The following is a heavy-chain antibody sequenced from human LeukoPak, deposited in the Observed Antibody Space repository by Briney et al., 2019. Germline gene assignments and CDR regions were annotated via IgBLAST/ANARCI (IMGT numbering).Heavy chain of an antibody. CDR3: AKDQPPGYSYGDLGYYMDV. V-gene: IGHV3-30*18. CDR2: ISYDGSNK. D-gene: IGHD5-18*01. J-gene: IGHJ6*03. Sequence: PGGSLRLSCAASGFTFSSYGMHWVRQGPGKGLEWVAVISYDGSNKYYADSVKGRFTISRDNSKNTLYLQMNSLRAEDTAVYYRAKDQPPGYSYGDLGYYMDVWGKGTTVTVSS. CDR1: GFTFSSYG.